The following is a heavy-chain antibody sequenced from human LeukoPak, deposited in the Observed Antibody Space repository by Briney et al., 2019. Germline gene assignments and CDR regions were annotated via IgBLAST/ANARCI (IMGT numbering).Heavy chain of an antibody. V-gene: IGHV4-61*01. CDR1: GGSVSSGSYY. J-gene: IGHJ4*02. CDR2: IYYSGST. CDR3: ARSIAVAGRTAYYFDY. Sequence: PSETLSLTCTVSGGSVSSGSYYWSWIRRPPGKGLEWIGYIYYSGSTNYNPSLKSRVTISVDTSKNQFSLKLSSVTAADTAVYYCARSIAVAGRTAYYFDYWGQGTLVTVSS. D-gene: IGHD6-19*01.